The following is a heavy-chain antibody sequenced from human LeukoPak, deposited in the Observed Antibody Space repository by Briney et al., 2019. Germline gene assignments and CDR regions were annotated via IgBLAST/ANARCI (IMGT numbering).Heavy chain of an antibody. V-gene: IGHV3-23*01. CDR2: ISGSGGST. J-gene: IGHJ4*02. CDR1: GFTVSSNY. D-gene: IGHD6-13*01. Sequence: GGSLRLSCAASGFTVSSNYMSWVRQAPGKGLEWVSAISGSGGSTYYADSVKGRFTISRDNSKNTLYLQMNSLGAEDTAVYYCAKVWSSSVGAYWGQGTLVTVSS. CDR3: AKVWSSSVGAY.